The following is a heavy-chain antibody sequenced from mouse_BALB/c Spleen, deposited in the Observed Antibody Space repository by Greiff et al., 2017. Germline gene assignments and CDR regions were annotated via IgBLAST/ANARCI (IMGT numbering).Heavy chain of an antibody. V-gene: IGHV1-81*01. CDR1: GYTFTDYV. CDR2: IYPGSGST. Sequence: QVQLQQSGPELVKPGASVKMSCKASGYTFTDYVISWVKQRTGQGLEWIGEIYPGSGSTYYNEKFKGKATLTADKSSNTAYMQLSSLTSEEAAVYCCARRGVSLDYWGQGTTLTVSS. CDR3: ARRGVSLDY. J-gene: IGHJ2*01.